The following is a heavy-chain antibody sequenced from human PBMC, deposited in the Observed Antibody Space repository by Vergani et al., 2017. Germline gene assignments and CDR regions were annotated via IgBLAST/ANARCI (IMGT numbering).Heavy chain of an antibody. V-gene: IGHV1-69*01. CDR2: IIPMPGIE. D-gene: IGHD2-2*01. J-gene: IGHJ5*02. CDR3: ASRYCSSTSCLISGWFDP. CDR1: GGTFSSHA. Sequence: QVQLVQSGAEVKKPGSSVKVSCKASGGTFSSHAISWVRQAPGQGLEWMGGIIPMPGIENYAQKFQGRVTINADESTSTAYMELSSLRSEDTAVYYCASRYCSSTSCLISGWFDPWGQGTLVTVSS.